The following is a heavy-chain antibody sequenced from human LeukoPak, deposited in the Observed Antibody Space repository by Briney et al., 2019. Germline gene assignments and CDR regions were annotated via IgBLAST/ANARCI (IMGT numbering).Heavy chain of an antibody. CDR2: INHSGST. CDR3: ARRAPMVRALQY. CDR1: GGSFSGYY. Sequence: SETLSLTCAVYGGSFSGYYWSWIRQPPGKGLEWIGEINHSGSTNYNPSLKSRVTISLDTSKNQFSLKLSSVTAADTAVYFCARRAPMVRALQYGGQGTLVTVSS. D-gene: IGHD3-10*01. V-gene: IGHV4-34*01. J-gene: IGHJ4*02.